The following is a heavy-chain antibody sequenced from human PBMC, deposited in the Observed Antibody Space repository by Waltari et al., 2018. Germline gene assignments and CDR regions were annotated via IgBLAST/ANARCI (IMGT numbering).Heavy chain of an antibody. D-gene: IGHD2-15*01. CDR1: GYTFTSYG. Sequence: QVQLVQSGAEVKKPGASVKVSCKASGYTFTSYGISWVRQAPGQGLEWMGWISAYNGNTNYSPKLQCRVTMTTDTSTSTAYMELRSLRSDDTAVYYCARDRGVVVVVAAAHPYDYWGQGTLVTVSS. V-gene: IGHV1-18*01. CDR3: ARDRGVVVVVAAAHPYDY. CDR2: ISAYNGNT. J-gene: IGHJ4*02.